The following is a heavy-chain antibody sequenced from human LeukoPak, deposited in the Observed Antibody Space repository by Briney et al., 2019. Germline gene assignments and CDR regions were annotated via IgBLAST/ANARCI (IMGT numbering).Heavy chain of an antibody. J-gene: IGHJ4*02. V-gene: IGHV4-39*07. CDR3: ARLSEWFFDY. Sequence: SETLSLTCTVSGGSISSSSYYWGWIRQPPGKGLEWIGSIYYSGSTYYNPSLKSRVTISVDTSKNQFSLKLSSVTAADTAVYYCARLSEWFFDYWGQGTLVTVSS. CDR1: GGSISSSSYY. D-gene: IGHD3-3*01. CDR2: IYYSGST.